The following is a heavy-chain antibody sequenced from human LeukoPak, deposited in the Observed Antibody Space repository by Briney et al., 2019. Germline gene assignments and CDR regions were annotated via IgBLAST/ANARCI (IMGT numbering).Heavy chain of an antibody. J-gene: IGHJ4*02. D-gene: IGHD4-11*01. CDR1: GYTFTGFY. CDR2: INPNSGGT. V-gene: IGHV1-2*06. Sequence: ASVKVSCKASGYTFTGFYMHWVRQAPGQGLEWVGRINPNSGGTSFAQKFQGSVTMTRDTSISTAYMKLSRLRSDDTAVYYCAGGLENFDCWGQGTLVTVSS. CDR3: AGGLENFDC.